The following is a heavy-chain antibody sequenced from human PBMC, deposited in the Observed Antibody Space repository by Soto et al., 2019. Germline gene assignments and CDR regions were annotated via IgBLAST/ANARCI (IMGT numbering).Heavy chain of an antibody. CDR2: FYYSGST. V-gene: IGHV4-61*01. CDR3: AREAPVTTIGTWFDP. J-gene: IGHJ5*02. D-gene: IGHD4-4*01. Sequence: QVQLQESGPGLVKPSETLSLTCTVSGGSVSSGSYYWSWIRQPPGKGLEWIGYFYYSGSTNYNPPLKSRVTISVDTSKNQFSLKLSSVTAADTAVYYCAREAPVTTIGTWFDPWGQGTLVTVSS. CDR1: GGSVSSGSYY.